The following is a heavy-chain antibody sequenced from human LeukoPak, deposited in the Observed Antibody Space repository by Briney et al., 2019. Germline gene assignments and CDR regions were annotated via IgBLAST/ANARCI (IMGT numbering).Heavy chain of an antibody. CDR2: ISWNSGSI. CDR3: AKDGWSSSTSFLFDY. V-gene: IGHV3-9*01. Sequence: GGSLRLSCAASGFTFSSYAMSWVRQAPGKGLGWVSGISWNSGSIGYADSVKGRFTISRDNAKNSLYLQMNSLRAEDTALYYCAKDGWSSSTSFLFDYWGQGTLVTVSS. J-gene: IGHJ4*02. D-gene: IGHD2-2*01. CDR1: GFTFSSYA.